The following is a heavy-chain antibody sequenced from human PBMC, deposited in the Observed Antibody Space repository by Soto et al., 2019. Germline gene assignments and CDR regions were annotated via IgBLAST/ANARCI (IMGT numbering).Heavy chain of an antibody. V-gene: IGHV4-59*01. Sequence: SETLSLTCTVSGGSISSYYWSWIRQPPGKGLEWIGYIYYSGSPNYTPSLKSRVTISVDTSKNQFSLKLSSVTAADTAVYYCAKSGDYVNSFDYWGQGTLVTVSS. CDR2: IYYSGSP. CDR3: AKSGDYVNSFDY. D-gene: IGHD4-17*01. CDR1: GGSISSYY. J-gene: IGHJ4*02.